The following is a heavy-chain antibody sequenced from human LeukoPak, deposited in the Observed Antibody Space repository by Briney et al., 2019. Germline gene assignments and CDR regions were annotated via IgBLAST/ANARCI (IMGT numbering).Heavy chain of an antibody. V-gene: IGHV1-46*01. Sequence: ASVKVSCKASGYTFTGYYMHWVRQAPGQGLEWMGIINPSGGSTSYAQKFQGRVTMTRDTSTSTVYMELSSLRSEDTAVYYCARAPPMVRGVTKSNWFDPWGQGTLVTVSS. CDR3: ARAPPMVRGVTKSNWFDP. CDR2: INPSGGST. J-gene: IGHJ5*02. CDR1: GYTFTGYY. D-gene: IGHD3-10*01.